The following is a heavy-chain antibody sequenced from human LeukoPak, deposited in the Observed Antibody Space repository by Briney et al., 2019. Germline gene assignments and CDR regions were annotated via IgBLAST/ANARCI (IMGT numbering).Heavy chain of an antibody. V-gene: IGHV1-8*03. CDR2: MNPNSGNT. CDR3: ATDYYDSSGPHDAFDI. Sequence: ASVKVSCKASGYTFTSYDINWVRQATGQGLEWMGWMNPNSGNTGYAQKFQGRVTITRNTSISTAYMELSSLRSEDTAVYYCATDYYDSSGPHDAFDIWGQGTMVTVSS. CDR1: GYTFTSYD. D-gene: IGHD3-22*01. J-gene: IGHJ3*02.